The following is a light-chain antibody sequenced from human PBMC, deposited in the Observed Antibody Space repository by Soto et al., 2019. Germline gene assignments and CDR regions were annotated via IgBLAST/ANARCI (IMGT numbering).Light chain of an antibody. Sequence: DIQLTQSPSSLSASVGDRVTITCRASQTLSSYLHWYQQKPGKAPNLLIYAASNLQSGVPSRFSGSGSGTDFSLTISNLQPEDFATYYCQQSYYSPRTLGPGTKVDIK. J-gene: IGKJ1*01. V-gene: IGKV1-39*01. CDR3: QQSYYSPRT. CDR1: QTLSSY. CDR2: AAS.